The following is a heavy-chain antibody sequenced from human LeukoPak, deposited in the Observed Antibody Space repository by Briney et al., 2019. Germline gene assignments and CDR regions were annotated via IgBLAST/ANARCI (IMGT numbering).Heavy chain of an antibody. CDR3: WGGGWKRPFDY. CDR1: GGTFSSYV. V-gene: IGHV1-69*13. J-gene: IGHJ4*02. Sequence: SVKVSCKASGGTFSSYVISWVRQAPGQGLEWMGGIIPIFGTANNAQKFQGRVTITADESTSTAYMELSSLRSEDTAVYYCWGGGWKRPFDYWGQGTLVTVSS. CDR2: IIPIFGTA. D-gene: IGHD2-21*01.